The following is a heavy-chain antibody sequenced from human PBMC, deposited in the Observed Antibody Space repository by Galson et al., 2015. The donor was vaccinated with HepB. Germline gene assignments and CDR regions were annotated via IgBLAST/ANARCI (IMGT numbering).Heavy chain of an antibody. CDR1: GFTFSSYG. CDR2: IWYDGSNK. D-gene: IGHD3-16*01. Sequence: SLRLSCAASGFTFSSYGMHWVRQAPGKGLEWVAVIWYDGSNKYYADSVKGRFTISRDNSKSTLYLQMNSLRAEDTAVYYCARARTLRFPPGDYWGQGTLVTVSS. CDR3: ARARTLRFPPGDY. J-gene: IGHJ4*02. V-gene: IGHV3-33*01.